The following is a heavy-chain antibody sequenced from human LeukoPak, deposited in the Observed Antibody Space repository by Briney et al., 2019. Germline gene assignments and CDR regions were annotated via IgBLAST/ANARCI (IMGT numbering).Heavy chain of an antibody. Sequence: ASVKVSCKVSGYTLTELSMHWVRQAPGKGLEWMGGFDPEVGKTIYAQKFQGRVTLTRDMSTSTDYLELSSLRSEDTAVYYCASSHCGGDCSRRWFYYFDYWGQGTLVTVSS. J-gene: IGHJ4*02. CDR1: GYTLTELS. CDR2: FDPEVGKT. D-gene: IGHD2-21*02. CDR3: ASSHCGGDCSRRWFYYFDY. V-gene: IGHV1-24*01.